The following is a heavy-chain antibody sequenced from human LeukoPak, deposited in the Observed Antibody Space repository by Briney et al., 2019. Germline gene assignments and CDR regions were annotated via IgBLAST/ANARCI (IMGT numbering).Heavy chain of an antibody. J-gene: IGHJ4*02. CDR1: GFTFSSYA. V-gene: IGHV3-23*01. CDR3: AKVKRYFDWLD. D-gene: IGHD3-9*01. Sequence: GGSLRLSCAASGFTFSSYAMSWVRQAPGKGLEWVSAISGSGGSTYYADSVKGRFTISRDNSKNTLYLQVNSLRAEDTAVYYCAKVKRYFDWLDWGQGTLVTVSS. CDR2: ISGSGGST.